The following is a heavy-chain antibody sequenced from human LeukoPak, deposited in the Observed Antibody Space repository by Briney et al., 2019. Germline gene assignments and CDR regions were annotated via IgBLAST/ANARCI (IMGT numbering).Heavy chain of an antibody. CDR2: ISGSGGGT. J-gene: IGHJ4*02. Sequence: PGGSLRLSCAASGFTFSTYAMSWVRQAAGKGLEWVSLISGSGGGTYYADSVKGRFTISRDNSKNTLYLQLNSLRVEDTAVYYCTKPDCPSTSCYTLDYWGQGILVTVSS. D-gene: IGHD2-2*02. CDR1: GFTFSTYA. CDR3: TKPDCPSTSCYTLDY. V-gene: IGHV3-23*01.